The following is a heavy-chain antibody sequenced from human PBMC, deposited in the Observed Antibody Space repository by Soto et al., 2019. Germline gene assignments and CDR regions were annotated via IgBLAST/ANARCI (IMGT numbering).Heavy chain of an antibody. J-gene: IGHJ4*02. CDR3: ATAPPDYYDSSGPLGY. Sequence: ASVNVSCKVSGYTLTELSMHWVRQAPGKGLEWMGGFDPEDGETIYAQKFQGRVTMTEDTSTDTAYMELSSLRSEDTAVYYCATAPPDYYDSSGPLGYWGQGTLVTVSS. CDR2: FDPEDGET. CDR1: GYTLTELS. V-gene: IGHV1-24*01. D-gene: IGHD3-22*01.